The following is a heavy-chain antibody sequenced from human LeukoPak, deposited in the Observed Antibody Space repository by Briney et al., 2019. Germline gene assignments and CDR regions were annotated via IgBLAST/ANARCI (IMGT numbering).Heavy chain of an antibody. V-gene: IGHV3-21*01. J-gene: IGHJ4*02. CDR3: ARSRTTVTKDALDY. D-gene: IGHD4-17*01. CDR1: GFTFSTYS. CDR2: ISSYSNYI. Sequence: GGSLRLSCAASGFTFSTYSMNWVRQAPGKGLEWVSSISSYSNYINYADSVKGRFTISRDNAKNSLYLQMNSLRAEDSAVYYCARSRTTVTKDALDYWGQETLVTVSS.